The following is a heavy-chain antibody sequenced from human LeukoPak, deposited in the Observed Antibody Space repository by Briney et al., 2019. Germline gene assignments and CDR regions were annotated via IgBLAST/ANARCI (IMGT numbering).Heavy chain of an antibody. D-gene: IGHD3-10*01. CDR2: IYHSGST. Sequence: PSETLSLTCTVSVHSISSGYYWGWIRQPPGKGLEWIGSIYHSGSTYYNPSLKSRVTISVDTSKNQFSLKLSSVTAADTAVYYCARDHSGVVRGVTITSYYFDYWGQGTLVTVSS. CDR3: ARDHSGVVRGVTITSYYFDY. V-gene: IGHV4-38-2*02. J-gene: IGHJ4*02. CDR1: VHSISSGYY.